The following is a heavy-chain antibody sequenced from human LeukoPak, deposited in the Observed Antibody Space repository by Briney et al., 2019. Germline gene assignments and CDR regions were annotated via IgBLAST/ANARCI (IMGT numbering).Heavy chain of an antibody. V-gene: IGHV4-31*03. J-gene: IGHJ4*02. D-gene: IGHD3-10*01. Sequence: SETLSLTCTVSGGSISSGGYYWSWIRQHPGKGLEWIGYIYYSGSTYYNPSLKSRVTISVDTSKNQFSLKLSSVTAADAAVYYCGRVRVLLWFGDFDYWGQGTLVTVSS. CDR2: IYYSGST. CDR1: GGSISSGGYY. CDR3: GRVRVLLWFGDFDY.